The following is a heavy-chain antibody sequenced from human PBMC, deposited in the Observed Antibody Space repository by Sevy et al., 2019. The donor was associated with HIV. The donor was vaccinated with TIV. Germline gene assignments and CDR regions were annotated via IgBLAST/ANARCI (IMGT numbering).Heavy chain of an antibody. CDR1: GFTFGDYA. J-gene: IGHJ6*02. CDR3: TRDSSGWYGARYYYYGMDV. V-gene: IGHV3-49*03. Sequence: GGSLRLSCTASGFTFGDYAMSWFRQAPGKGLEWVGFIRSKAYGGTTEYAASVKGRFTISRDDSKSIAYLQMNSLKTEETAVYYCTRDSSGWYGARYYYYGMDVWGQGTTVTVSS. CDR2: IRSKAYGGTT. D-gene: IGHD6-19*01.